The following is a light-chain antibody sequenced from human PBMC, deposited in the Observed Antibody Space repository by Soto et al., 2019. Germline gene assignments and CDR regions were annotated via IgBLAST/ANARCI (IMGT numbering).Light chain of an antibody. CDR1: QSVGSY. V-gene: IGKV3-11*01. J-gene: IGKJ5*01. Sequence: DIVLTQSPATLSLSPGERATLSCRASQSVGSYLAWYQQTPGQAPSLLIYDASGRATGIPARFSGSGSGTDFTLTISSLEPEDFAVYYCQQRSNWRSTFGQGTRLEIK. CDR2: DAS. CDR3: QQRSNWRST.